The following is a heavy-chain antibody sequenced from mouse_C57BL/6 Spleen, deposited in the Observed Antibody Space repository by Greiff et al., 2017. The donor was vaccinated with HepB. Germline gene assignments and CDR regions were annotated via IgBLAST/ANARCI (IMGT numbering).Heavy chain of an antibody. Sequence: VQLQQSGAELVRPGASVTLSCKASGYTFTDYEMHWVKQTPVHGLEWIGAIDPETGGTAYNQKFKGKAILTADKSSSTAYMELRSLTSEASAVYYCTRRGTTVAWFAYWGQGTLVTVSA. D-gene: IGHD1-1*01. CDR1: GYTFTDYE. CDR3: TRRGTTVAWFAY. CDR2: IDPETGGT. V-gene: IGHV1-15*01. J-gene: IGHJ3*01.